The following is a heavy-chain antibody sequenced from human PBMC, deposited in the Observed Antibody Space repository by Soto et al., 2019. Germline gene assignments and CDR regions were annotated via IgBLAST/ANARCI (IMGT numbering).Heavy chain of an antibody. D-gene: IGHD2-2*02. V-gene: IGHV1-46*01. J-gene: IGHJ5*02. CDR1: GYTFTSYY. Sequence: QVQLVQSGAEVKKPGASVKVSCKASGYTFTSYYMYWVRQAPGQGLAWMGIINPSGGSTSYEQKFRGRVTMTKDTSTTTVYMVLSSLRSEDTAVYYCARDIVIYPGTLRFAPWGQGSLVTVSS. CDR3: ARDIVIYPGTLRFAP. CDR2: INPSGGST.